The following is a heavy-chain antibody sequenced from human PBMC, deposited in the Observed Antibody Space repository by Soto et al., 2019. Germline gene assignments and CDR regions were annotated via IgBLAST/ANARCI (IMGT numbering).Heavy chain of an antibody. J-gene: IGHJ4*02. CDR3: ARGKGYCINGVCSNLQYYFDD. V-gene: IGHV4-34*01. CDR1: GGSFSGYY. D-gene: IGHD2-8*01. CDR2: INHSGST. Sequence: SETLSLTCAVYGGSFSGYYWSWIRQPPGKGLEWIGEINHSGSTNYNPSLKSRVTISVDTSKNQFSLKLSSVTAADTAVYYCARGKGYCINGVCSNLQYYFDDRGQGTLVTGS.